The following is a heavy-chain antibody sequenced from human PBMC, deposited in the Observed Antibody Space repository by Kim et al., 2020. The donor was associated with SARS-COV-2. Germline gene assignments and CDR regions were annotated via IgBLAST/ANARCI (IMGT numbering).Heavy chain of an antibody. J-gene: IGHJ4*02. Sequence: SETLSLTCTVSGGSISTTTYYWGWIRQPPGKGLEWIGSIYYSGSTYYNPSLKSPVTIPIDTSKNQFSLRLSSVTAADTAVYYCARHRASSWEADFDYWGQGTLVTVSS. CDR3: ARHRASSWEADFDY. D-gene: IGHD1-26*01. V-gene: IGHV4-39*01. CDR1: GGSISTTTYY. CDR2: IYYSGST.